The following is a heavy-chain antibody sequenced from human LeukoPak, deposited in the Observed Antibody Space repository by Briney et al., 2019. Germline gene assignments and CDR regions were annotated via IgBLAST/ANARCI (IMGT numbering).Heavy chain of an antibody. D-gene: IGHD2-8*02. Sequence: PGGSLRLSCEASGLTFSSYSMNWVRQAPGKGLEWVSSISSSSSYIYYADSVKGRFTISRDNARNSLYLEMNSLRAEDTAVYFCARGTNTFDTGGCFQADVRRDDHWGQGTLVTVSS. V-gene: IGHV3-21*01. CDR2: ISSSSSYI. CDR1: GLTFSSYS. CDR3: ARGTNTFDTGGCFQADVRRDDH. J-gene: IGHJ4*02.